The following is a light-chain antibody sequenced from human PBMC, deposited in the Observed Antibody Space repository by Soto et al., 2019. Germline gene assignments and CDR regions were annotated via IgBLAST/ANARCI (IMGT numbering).Light chain of an antibody. CDR3: GSYSDGDTKV. V-gene: IGLV2-14*01. CDR2: EVN. J-gene: IGLJ1*01. CDR1: SSDVGAYIY. Sequence: QSALTQPASVSGSPGQSITISCGGTSSDVGAYIYVSWYQQYPGKAPKLIIYEVNNRPSGVSGRFSGSKSDTTAFLTISGLQAEDEADYYCGSYSDGDTKVFGTGTKAAV.